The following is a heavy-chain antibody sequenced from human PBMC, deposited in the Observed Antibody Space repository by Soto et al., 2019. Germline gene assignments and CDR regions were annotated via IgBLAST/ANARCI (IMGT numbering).Heavy chain of an antibody. J-gene: IGHJ6*03. CDR1: GGTFSSYT. CDR3: ARAPEKGYYYYYMDV. V-gene: IGHV1-69*02. CDR2: IIPILGIA. Sequence: SVKVSCKASGGTFSSYTISWVRQAPGQGLEWMGRIIPILGIANYAQKFQGRVTITADKSASTAYMELSSLRSEDTAVYYCARAPEKGYYYYYMDVWGKGTTVTVSS.